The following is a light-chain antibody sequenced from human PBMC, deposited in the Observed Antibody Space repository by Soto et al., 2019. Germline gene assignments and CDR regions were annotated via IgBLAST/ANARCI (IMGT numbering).Light chain of an antibody. CDR3: SSWDDSLTVV. V-gene: IGLV1-44*01. Sequence: QSVLTQPPSASATPGQRVTISCSGSNSNVGGKAVTWYQQIPGAAPKVVIHSDDQRPSGVPDRFSGSKSGTSASLAINAVQSEDEADYFCSSWDDSLTVVFGGGTQLT. J-gene: IGLJ2*01. CDR2: SDD. CDR1: NSNVGGKA.